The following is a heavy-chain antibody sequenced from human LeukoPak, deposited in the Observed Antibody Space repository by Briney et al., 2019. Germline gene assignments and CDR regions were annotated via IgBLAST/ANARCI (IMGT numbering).Heavy chain of an antibody. D-gene: IGHD5-24*01. V-gene: IGHV4-4*09. CDR1: GCSISSYY. Sequence: SETLSLTCTVSGCSISSYYWSWIRQPPGKGLEWIGYIYTSGSTNYNPSLKSRVTISVDTSKIQFSLKLSSVTAADTAVYYCARHVSGDGYNYGDYWGQGTLVTVSS. CDR3: ARHVSGDGYNYGDY. J-gene: IGHJ4*02. CDR2: IYTSGST.